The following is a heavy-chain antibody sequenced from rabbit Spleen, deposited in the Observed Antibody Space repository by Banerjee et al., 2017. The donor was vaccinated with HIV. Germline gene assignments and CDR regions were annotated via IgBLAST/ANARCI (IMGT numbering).Heavy chain of an antibody. CDR2: IDTSYGDT. J-gene: IGHJ2*01. CDR1: SFSFSDRDV. D-gene: IGHD1-1*01. CDR3: ARNYVNAFDP. Sequence: QEQLVESGGGLVKPGASLTLTCKASSFSFSDRDVMCWVRQAPGKGLEWIACIDTSYGDTDYANWPKGRFTISKTSSTTVTLQMTSLTAADTATYFCARNYVNAFDPWGPGTLVTVS. V-gene: IGHV1S45*01.